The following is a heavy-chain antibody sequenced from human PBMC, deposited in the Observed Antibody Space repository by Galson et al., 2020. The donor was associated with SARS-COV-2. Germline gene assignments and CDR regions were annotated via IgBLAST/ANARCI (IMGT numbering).Heavy chain of an antibody. J-gene: IGHJ4*02. D-gene: IGHD3-10*01. Sequence: GGSLRLSCAASGFSFSSYGMHWVRQATGKGLEWVSAIGTAGDTYYPGSVKGRFTISRENAKNSLYLQMSSLRAGDTAVYYCARGVVRGVIDYWGQGTLVTVSS. V-gene: IGHV3-13*01. CDR3: ARGVVRGVIDY. CDR2: IGTAGDT. CDR1: GFSFSSYG.